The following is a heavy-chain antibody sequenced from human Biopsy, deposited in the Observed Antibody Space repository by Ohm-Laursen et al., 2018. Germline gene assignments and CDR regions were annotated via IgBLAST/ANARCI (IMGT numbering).Heavy chain of an antibody. CDR3: ATGPYYDTRFYYNVRPFDF. J-gene: IGHJ4*02. V-gene: IGHV1-24*01. CDR1: GYSLTELS. Sequence: ASVKVSCKVSGYSLTELSMHWVRQAPGQGLEWMGGFAPENGRIVYSQKFQGRVTMTEDTSTDTVYMEVTSLRSDDTAVYYCATGPYYDTRFYYNVRPFDFWGQGTLVTASS. CDR2: FAPENGRI. D-gene: IGHD3-10*01.